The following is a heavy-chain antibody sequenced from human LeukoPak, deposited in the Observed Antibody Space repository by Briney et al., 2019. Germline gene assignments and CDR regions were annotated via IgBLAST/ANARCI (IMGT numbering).Heavy chain of an antibody. CDR3: AKDSEGSGSYPYYFDY. CDR1: EFTFRNYA. J-gene: IGHJ4*02. CDR2: ISGSGGST. Sequence: GGSLRLSCAASEFTFRNYAMIWVRQAPGKGLEWVSAISGSGGSTYYADSVKGRFTISRDNSKNTLYLQMNSLRAEDTAVYYCAKDSEGSGSYPYYFDYWGQGTLVTVSS. V-gene: IGHV3-23*01. D-gene: IGHD3-10*01.